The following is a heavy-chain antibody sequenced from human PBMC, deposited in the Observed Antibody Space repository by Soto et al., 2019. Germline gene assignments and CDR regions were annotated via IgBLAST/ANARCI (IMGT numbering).Heavy chain of an antibody. D-gene: IGHD2-21*01. Sequence: QVQLQESGPGLVKPSQTLSLTYTVSGASITSDDFYWSWIRQPPGKGLEWIGYIYYSGSTYYNPSLKSRVSLSIDTSKNQFSLKLTSVTAADTAVYYCARSTGRYCGQGTLVTVSS. V-gene: IGHV4-30-4*01. CDR2: IYYSGST. J-gene: IGHJ4*02. CDR3: ARSTGRY. CDR1: GASITSDDFY.